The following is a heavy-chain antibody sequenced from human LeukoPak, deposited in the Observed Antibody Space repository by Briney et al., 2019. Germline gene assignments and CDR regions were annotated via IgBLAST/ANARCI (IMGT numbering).Heavy chain of an antibody. Sequence: GGSLRLSCAASGFTFDDYAMHWVRQAPGKGLEWVSGISWNSGSIGYADSVKGRFTISRDNAKNSLYLQMNSLRAEDTALYHCAREGHYYDSSGSTLFDYWGQGTLVTVSS. V-gene: IGHV3-9*01. CDR2: ISWNSGSI. CDR1: GFTFDDYA. D-gene: IGHD3-22*01. CDR3: AREGHYYDSSGSTLFDY. J-gene: IGHJ4*02.